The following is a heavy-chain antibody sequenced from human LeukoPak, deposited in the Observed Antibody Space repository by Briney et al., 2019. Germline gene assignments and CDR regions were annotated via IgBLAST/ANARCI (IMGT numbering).Heavy chain of an antibody. CDR2: INHSGST. CDR3: ARGGRLVWFDP. J-gene: IGHJ5*02. D-gene: IGHD3-16*01. Sequence: PSETLSLTCAVYGGSFSGYYWSWIRQPPGKGLEWIGEINHSGSTNYNPSLKSRVTISVDTSKNQFSLKLSSVTAADTAVYYCARGGRLVWFDPWGQGTLVTVSS. CDR1: GGSFSGYY. V-gene: IGHV4-34*01.